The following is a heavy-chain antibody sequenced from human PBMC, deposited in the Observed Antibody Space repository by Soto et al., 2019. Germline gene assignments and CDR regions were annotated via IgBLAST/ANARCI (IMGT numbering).Heavy chain of an antibody. Sequence: ASLKVSCKASGYTFTNYAIHWVRQAPGQRLEWMGWIDASGGSTSYAQKFQGRVTMTRDTSTSTVYMELSSLRSEDTAVYYCARSPSESYYDSSGSLYYFDYWGQGTLVTVSS. D-gene: IGHD3-22*01. CDR3: ARSPSESYYDSSGSLYYFDY. V-gene: IGHV1-46*01. CDR2: IDASGGST. J-gene: IGHJ4*02. CDR1: GYTFTNYA.